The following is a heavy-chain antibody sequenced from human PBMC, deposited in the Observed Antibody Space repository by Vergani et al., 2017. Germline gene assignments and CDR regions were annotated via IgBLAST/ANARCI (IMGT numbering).Heavy chain of an antibody. J-gene: IGHJ5*02. V-gene: IGHV3-33*01. D-gene: IGHD3-3*01. CDR2: IWYDGSKK. CDR3: ARDGDFWSAYFSSTNWFDP. CDR1: GFTFSTYG. Sequence: QVQLVESGGGVVQPGRSLRLSCAASGFTFSTYGMHGVRQAPGKGLEWVAVIWYDGSKKYYGDSVKGRFTISGDNSKNTLYLQMNSLSAEDTAVYYCARDGDFWSAYFSSTNWFDPWGQGTLVTVSS.